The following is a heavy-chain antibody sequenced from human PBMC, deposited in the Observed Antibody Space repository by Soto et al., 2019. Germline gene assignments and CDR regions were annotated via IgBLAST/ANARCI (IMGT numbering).Heavy chain of an antibody. V-gene: IGHV4-30-4*01. CDR3: ARGRFLEWLLSGWFDP. J-gene: IGHJ5*02. Sequence: SETLSLTCTVSGGSISSGDYYWSWIRQPPGKGLEWIGYIYYSGSTYYNPSLKSRVTISVDTSKNQFSLKLSSVTAADTAVYYCARGRFLEWLLSGWFDPWGQGTLVTVSS. D-gene: IGHD3-3*01. CDR1: GGSISSGDYY. CDR2: IYYSGST.